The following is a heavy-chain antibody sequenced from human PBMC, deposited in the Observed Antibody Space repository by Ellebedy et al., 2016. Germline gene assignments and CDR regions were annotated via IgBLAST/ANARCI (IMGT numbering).Heavy chain of an antibody. CDR2: IRHEAAGGTE. CDR3: ARGSGWVDS. D-gene: IGHD6-19*01. CDR1: GFTFGDYS. V-gene: IGHV3-49*03. Sequence: GGSLRLXXTASGFTFGDYSVSWFRQAPGKGLEWVGFIRHEAAGGTEEYAASVKGRFTISRDDSTSIAYLQMNSLKIEDTAVYYCARGSGWVDSWGQGTLVTVSS. J-gene: IGHJ4*02.